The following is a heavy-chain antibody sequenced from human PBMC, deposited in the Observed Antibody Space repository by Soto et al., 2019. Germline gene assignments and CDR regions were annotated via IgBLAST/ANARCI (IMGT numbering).Heavy chain of an antibody. V-gene: IGHV1-2*02. CDR2: INAHSGGT. D-gene: IGHD6-6*01. CDR3: AKDLTRQLAYWLDP. CDR1: GFSFTGYY. Sequence: GASVKVSCKASGFSFTGYYIHWLRQAPGQGLEWMGWINAHSGGTEYAQKFQGRVTLTRDTSIVTAYLTLTSLTSDDTALYYCAKDLTRQLAYWLDPWGQGTQVTVSS. J-gene: IGHJ5*02.